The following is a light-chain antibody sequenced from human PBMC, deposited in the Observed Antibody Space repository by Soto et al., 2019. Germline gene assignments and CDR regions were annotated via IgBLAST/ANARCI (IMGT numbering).Light chain of an antibody. Sequence: DIQMTQSPSTLSASXGDRVTITCRASQSISSWLAWYQQKPGKAPKLLIYDASSLESGVPSRFSGSGSGTEFTLTLSSLQTDDFASYYCQQYDSYSWTFGQGTKVDIK. CDR1: QSISSW. CDR2: DAS. J-gene: IGKJ1*01. CDR3: QQYDSYSWT. V-gene: IGKV1-5*01.